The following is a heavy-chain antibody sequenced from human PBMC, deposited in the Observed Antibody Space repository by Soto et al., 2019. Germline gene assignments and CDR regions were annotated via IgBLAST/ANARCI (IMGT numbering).Heavy chain of an antibody. J-gene: IGHJ4*02. V-gene: IGHV3-74*01. Sequence: GGSLRLSCAASGFTFSSYWMHWVRQAPGKGPVWVSRINSDGSSTSYADSVKGRFIISRDNAKNTLYLQLNSLRAEDTAVYYCEREKPDPNGVPDYGAQGPVVTVS. CDR2: INSDGSST. CDR3: EREKPDPNGVPDY. CDR1: GFTFSSYW. D-gene: IGHD4-17*01.